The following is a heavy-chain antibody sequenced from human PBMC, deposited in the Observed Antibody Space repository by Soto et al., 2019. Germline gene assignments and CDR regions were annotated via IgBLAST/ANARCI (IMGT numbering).Heavy chain of an antibody. V-gene: IGHV5-51*01. CDR3: GGRKDYGDYLSFYYGMDV. D-gene: IGHD4-17*01. CDR1: GYSFTSYW. J-gene: IGHJ6*02. CDR2: IYPGDSDT. Sequence: GESLKISCKGSGYSFTSYWIGWVRQMPGKGLEWMGIIYPGDSDTRYSPSFQGQVTISADKSISTAYLQWSSLKASDTAMYYCGGRKDYGDYLSFYYGMDVWGQGTTVTVSS.